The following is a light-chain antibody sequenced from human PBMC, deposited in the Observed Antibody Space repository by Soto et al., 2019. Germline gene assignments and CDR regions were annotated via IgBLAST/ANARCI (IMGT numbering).Light chain of an antibody. CDR3: QQSSIRPPT. CDR1: QSISGY. CDR2: ASS. J-gene: IGKJ1*01. Sequence: DIQMTQSPSSLSASIGDSVTITCRASQSISGYLNWYQQKPGGAPKFLIYASSTLQSGVPSRFSGSGYGTDCTLTINNLQPEDFATYYCQQSSIRPPTFGQGTKVEVK. V-gene: IGKV1-39*01.